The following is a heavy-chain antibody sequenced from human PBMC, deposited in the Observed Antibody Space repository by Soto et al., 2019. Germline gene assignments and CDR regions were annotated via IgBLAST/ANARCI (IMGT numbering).Heavy chain of an antibody. CDR3: ARDLGVTATGPSLDY. J-gene: IGHJ4*02. CDR2: ISSDSTYI. D-gene: IGHD6-25*01. V-gene: IGHV3-21*01. Sequence: EVQLVESGGGLVKPGESLRLSCAASGFTFRTYSINWVRQVPGKGLEWVSAISSDSTYIFYADSVKGRFTISRDNAKNSLYLQINSLRAEDTAVYYCARDLGVTATGPSLDYWGQGTQVTVSS. CDR1: GFTFRTYS.